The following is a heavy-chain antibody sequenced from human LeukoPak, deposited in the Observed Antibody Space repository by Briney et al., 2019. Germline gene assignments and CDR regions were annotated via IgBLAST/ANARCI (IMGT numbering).Heavy chain of an antibody. J-gene: IGHJ6*03. Sequence: GASVKVSCKASGYTFTSYGISWVRQAPGQGLEWMGWISAYNGNTNYAQKLQGRVTMTTDTSTSTAYMELRSLRSDDTAVYYCARVNGNWNYGYYYYMDVWGKGTTVTVSS. CDR1: GYTFTSYG. D-gene: IGHD1-7*01. CDR2: ISAYNGNT. V-gene: IGHV1-18*01. CDR3: ARVNGNWNYGYYYYMDV.